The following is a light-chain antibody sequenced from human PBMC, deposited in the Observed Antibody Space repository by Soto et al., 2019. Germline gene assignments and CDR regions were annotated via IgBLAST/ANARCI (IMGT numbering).Light chain of an antibody. CDR1: TSDVGGYNY. CDR3: SSYTSCGHVV. CDR2: DVS. J-gene: IGLJ2*01. Sequence: QSALTQPASVSGSPGQSVTISCTGSTSDVGGYNYVSWYQKHPGKAPKLLIYDVSNRPSGVFNRFSGSKSGNTASLTISGLQAEDEADYYCSSYTSCGHVVFGGGTKLTVL. V-gene: IGLV2-14*01.